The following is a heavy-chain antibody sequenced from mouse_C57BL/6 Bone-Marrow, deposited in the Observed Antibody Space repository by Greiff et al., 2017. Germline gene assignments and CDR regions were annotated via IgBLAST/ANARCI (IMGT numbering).Heavy chain of an antibody. V-gene: IGHV5-9-1*02. CDR1: GFTFSSYA. J-gene: IGHJ3*01. D-gene: IGHD2-4*01. CDR2: ISSGGDYI. Sequence: EVKLVESGEGLVKPGGSLKLSCAASGFTFSSYAMSWVRQTPEKRLEWVAYISSGGDYIYYADTVKGRFTISRDNARNTLYLQMSSLKSEDTAMYYYTRGGRYDYDAAWFAYWGQGTLVTVSA. CDR3: TRGGRYDYDAAWFAY.